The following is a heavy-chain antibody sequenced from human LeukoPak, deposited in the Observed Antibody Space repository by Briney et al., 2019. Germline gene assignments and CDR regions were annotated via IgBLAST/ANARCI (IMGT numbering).Heavy chain of an antibody. CDR2: INPNSGGT. CDR3: ARDVYSSGYYGVPYYYYYMDV. CDR1: GYTFTSYA. D-gene: IGHD3-22*01. Sequence: GASVKVSCKASGYTFTSYAMNWVRQAPGQGLGWMGWINPNSGGTNYAQKFQGRVTMTRDTSISTAYMELSRLRSDDTAVYYCARDVYSSGYYGVPYYYYYMDVWGKGTTVTISS. V-gene: IGHV1-2*02. J-gene: IGHJ6*03.